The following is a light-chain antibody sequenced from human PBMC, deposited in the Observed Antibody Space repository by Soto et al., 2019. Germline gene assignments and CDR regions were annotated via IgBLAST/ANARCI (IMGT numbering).Light chain of an antibody. Sequence: EIELTQSPGTLSLSPGEGATLSCRASQSVSSSFLAWYQQKPGQAPRLLIYGASSRATGIPERFSGSGSGTDFTLTISRLEPEDFAVYYCQQYGSSPRYTFGQGTKLEIK. J-gene: IGKJ2*01. V-gene: IGKV3-20*01. CDR1: QSVSSSF. CDR2: GAS. CDR3: QQYGSSPRYT.